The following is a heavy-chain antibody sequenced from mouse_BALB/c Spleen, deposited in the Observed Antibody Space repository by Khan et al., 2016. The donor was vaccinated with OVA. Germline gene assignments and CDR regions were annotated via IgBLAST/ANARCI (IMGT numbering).Heavy chain of an antibody. V-gene: IGHV2-6-7*01. CDR1: GFSLTGYG. Sequence: VQLKESGPGLVAPSQSLSITCTVSGFSLTGYGVNWVRQPPGKGLEWLGMIWGDGSTDYNSALKSRLSISKDNFKSQVFLKMNSLQTDDTARYYGARAYYGNYREAMDYWGQGTSVTVSS. CDR2: IWGDGST. CDR3: ARAYYGNYREAMDY. J-gene: IGHJ4*01. D-gene: IGHD2-10*01.